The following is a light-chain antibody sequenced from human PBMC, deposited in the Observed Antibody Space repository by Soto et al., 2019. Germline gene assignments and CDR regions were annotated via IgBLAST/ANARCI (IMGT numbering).Light chain of an antibody. V-gene: IGKV1-33*01. J-gene: IGKJ2*01. Sequence: DIPMTQSPYSLSASLGDRVTITCRASQDISTYLNWYQQKPGKAPNLLIYTVPNLETGVPSRFSGSGSGTVFTLTISALQPEDNATYYCQQYNSLPYTFGQGTRLEIE. CDR2: TVP. CDR1: QDISTY. CDR3: QQYNSLPYT.